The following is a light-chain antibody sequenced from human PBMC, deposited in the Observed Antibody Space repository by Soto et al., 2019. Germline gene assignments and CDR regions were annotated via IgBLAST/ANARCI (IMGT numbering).Light chain of an antibody. CDR2: GNS. V-gene: IGLV1-40*01. CDR1: SSNIGAGYD. J-gene: IGLJ1*01. Sequence: QSALTQPPSVSGAPGQRVTISCTGSSSNIGAGYDVHWYQQLPGRAPKLLIYGNSNRPSGVPDRFSGSKSGPSASLAITGLQAEDEADYYCQSYDSSPGYVFGTGTKVTVL. CDR3: QSYDSSPGYV.